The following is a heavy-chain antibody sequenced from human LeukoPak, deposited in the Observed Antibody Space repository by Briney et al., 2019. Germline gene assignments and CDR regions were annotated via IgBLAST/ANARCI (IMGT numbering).Heavy chain of an antibody. CDR2: INPSGGST. CDR3: ARDYCSGGSCYIQWIFDY. CDR1: GYTFTSYY. Sequence: ASVKVSCMASGYTFTSYYMHWVRQAPGQGLEWMGIINPSGGSTSYAQKFQGRVTMTRDTSTSTAYMELSSLRSEDTAVYYCARDYCSGGSCYIQWIFDYWGQGTLVTVSS. D-gene: IGHD2-15*01. V-gene: IGHV1-46*01. J-gene: IGHJ4*02.